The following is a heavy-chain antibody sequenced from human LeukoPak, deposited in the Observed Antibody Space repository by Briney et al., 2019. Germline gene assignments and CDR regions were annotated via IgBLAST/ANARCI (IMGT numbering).Heavy chain of an antibody. V-gene: IGHV1-18*01. CDR3: ARGVPRYYYDSSGYYYFDY. J-gene: IGHJ4*02. CDR2: ISAYNGNT. Sequence: PRASVKVSCKASGYTFTSYGISWGRQAPGQGLEWMGWISAYNGNTNYAQKLQGRVTMTTDTSTSTAYMELRSLRSDDTAVYYCARGVPRYYYDSSGYYYFDYWGQGTLVTVSS. D-gene: IGHD3-22*01. CDR1: GYTFTSYG.